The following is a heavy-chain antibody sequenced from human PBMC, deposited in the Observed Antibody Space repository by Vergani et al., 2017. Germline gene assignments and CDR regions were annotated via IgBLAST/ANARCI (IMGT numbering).Heavy chain of an antibody. J-gene: IGHJ5*02. V-gene: IGHV1-69*01. D-gene: IGHD2-15*01. CDR2: IIPIFGTA. CDR1: GGTFSSYA. Sequence: QVQLVQSGAEVKKPGSSVKVSCKASGGTFSSYAISWVRQAPGQGLEWMGGIIPIFGTANYAQKFQGRVTLTADESTSTAYMELSSLRSEDTAVYYCARALYPSPAPIKPGLSGGSCYSPWGQGTLVTVSS. CDR3: ARALYPSPAPIKPGLSGGSCYSP.